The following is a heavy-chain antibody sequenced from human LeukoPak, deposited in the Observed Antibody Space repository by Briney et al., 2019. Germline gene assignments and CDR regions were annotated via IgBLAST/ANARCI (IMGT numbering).Heavy chain of an antibody. Sequence: ASVKVSCKASGGTFSSYAISWVRQAPGRGLEWMGGIIPIFGTANYAQKFQGRVTITTDESTSTAYMELSSLRSEDTAVYYCARSEEVPAVGQDYYYYMDVWGKGTTVTVSS. CDR1: GGTFSSYA. CDR2: IIPIFGTA. J-gene: IGHJ6*03. CDR3: ARSEEVPAVGQDYYYYMDV. V-gene: IGHV1-69*05. D-gene: IGHD2-2*01.